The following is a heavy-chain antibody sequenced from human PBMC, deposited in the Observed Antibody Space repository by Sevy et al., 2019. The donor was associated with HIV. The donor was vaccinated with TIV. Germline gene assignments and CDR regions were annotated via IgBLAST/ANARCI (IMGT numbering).Heavy chain of an antibody. V-gene: IGHV1-18*01. CDR3: ARDQGHVLDQILFDN. CDR1: GYTFSTYG. Sequence: ASVKVSCKASGYTFSTYGISWVRQAPGQGLQWMGWISAYNGHTNYAQKVQGRVTMTIDTSTGTAYMELRSLRSDDTAVYYCARDQGHVLDQILFDNWGQGTLVTVSS. D-gene: IGHD2-15*01. CDR2: ISAYNGHT. J-gene: IGHJ4*02.